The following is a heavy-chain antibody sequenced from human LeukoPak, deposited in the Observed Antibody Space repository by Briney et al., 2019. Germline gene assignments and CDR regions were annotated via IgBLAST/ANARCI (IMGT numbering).Heavy chain of an antibody. V-gene: IGHV3-23*01. Sequence: PGGSLRLSCAASGFAFNTYALSWVRQAPGKGLEWVSAISGSGGSTYYADSVKGRFTISRDNSKNTLYLQMNSLRAEDTAVYYCARGRDGYNLGFDYWGQGTLVTVSS. CDR3: ARGRDGYNLGFDY. CDR1: GFAFNTYA. J-gene: IGHJ4*02. CDR2: ISGSGGST. D-gene: IGHD5-24*01.